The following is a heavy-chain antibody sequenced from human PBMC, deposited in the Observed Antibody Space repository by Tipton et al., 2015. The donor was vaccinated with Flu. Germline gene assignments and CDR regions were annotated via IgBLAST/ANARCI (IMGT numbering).Heavy chain of an antibody. CDR1: GDSIGSPYF. J-gene: IGHJ5*02. CDR3: VRRDYGNYVSAPKSWFDP. V-gene: IGHV4-38-2*01. Sequence: TLSLTCSVSGDSIGSPYFWGWIRQPPGKGLEWIGNIHYSGSPHYNPSLKSRVTISVDTSKNQFSLRLSSVTAADTAVYYCVRRDYGNYVSAPKSWFDPWGQGILVTVSP. CDR2: IHYSGSP. D-gene: IGHD4-11*01.